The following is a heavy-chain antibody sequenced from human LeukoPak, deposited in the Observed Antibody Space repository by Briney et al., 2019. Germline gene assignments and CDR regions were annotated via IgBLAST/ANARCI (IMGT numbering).Heavy chain of an antibody. CDR2: ISTSSSTI. CDR3: AKADYGDYVYYFDY. J-gene: IGHJ4*02. D-gene: IGHD4-17*01. Sequence: GGSLRLSCAASGFTFSSYSMNWVRQVPGRGLEWVSYISTSSSTIYYADSVKGRFTISRDNAKNSLYLQMNSLRAEDTALYYCAKADYGDYVYYFDYWGQGTLVTVSS. V-gene: IGHV3-48*04. CDR1: GFTFSSYS.